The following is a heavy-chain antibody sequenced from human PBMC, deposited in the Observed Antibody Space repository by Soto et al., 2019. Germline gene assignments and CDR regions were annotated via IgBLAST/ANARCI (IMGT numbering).Heavy chain of an antibody. V-gene: IGHV3-9*01. CDR1: GFRFEDYG. Sequence: EVQLVESGGGLVQPGRSQRLSCAASGFRFEDYGMHWVRQAPGKGLEWVSSISWNSRNIAYADSVKGRFTVSRDNAKNSLYLHMHSLRPEDTALYYCAKDISRYQLVLITEGMDVWGQGTTVTVSS. CDR2: ISWNSRNI. CDR3: AKDISRYQLVLITEGMDV. D-gene: IGHD3-10*01. J-gene: IGHJ6*02.